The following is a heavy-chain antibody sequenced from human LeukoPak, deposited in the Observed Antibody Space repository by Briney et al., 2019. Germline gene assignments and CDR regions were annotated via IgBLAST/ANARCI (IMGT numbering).Heavy chain of an antibody. CDR2: INSDGSST. CDR3: ARGERRITIFGSYRGGVDY. D-gene: IGHD3-3*01. Sequence: GGSLRLSCAASGFTFSSYWMHWVRQAPGKGLVWVSRINSDGSSTSYADSVKGRFTVSRDNAKNTLYLQMNSLRAEDTAVYYCARGERRITIFGSYRGGVDYWGQGTLVTVSS. CDR1: GFTFSSYW. J-gene: IGHJ4*02. V-gene: IGHV3-74*01.